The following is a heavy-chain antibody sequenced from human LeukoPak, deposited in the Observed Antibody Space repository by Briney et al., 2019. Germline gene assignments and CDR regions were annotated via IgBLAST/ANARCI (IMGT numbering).Heavy chain of an antibody. CDR1: GFTFSGCW. D-gene: IGHD3-22*01. CDR3: ATPLDYYDSSGYHQGGD. Sequence: PGGSLRLSCAASGFTFSGCWMTWVRQAPGKGPEGVANIKEDGSKKNYVDSVKGRFTIFRDNAKNSLYLQMNSLRAEDTAVYYCATPLDYYDSSGYHQGGDWGQGTLVTVSS. J-gene: IGHJ4*02. V-gene: IGHV3-7*03. CDR2: IKEDGSKK.